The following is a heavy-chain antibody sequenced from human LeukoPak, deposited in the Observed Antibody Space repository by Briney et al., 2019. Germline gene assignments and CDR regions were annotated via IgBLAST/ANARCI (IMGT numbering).Heavy chain of an antibody. CDR1: GFTFSSYW. Sequence: PGGSLRLSCAASGFTFSSYWMSWVRQAPGKGLEWVANIKQDGSGKYYVDSVKGRFTISRDNAKNSLYLQMNSLRAEDTAVYYCARDGVLLWFGEEGFFDYWGQGTLVTVSS. V-gene: IGHV3-7*01. CDR3: ARDGVLLWFGEEGFFDY. CDR2: IKQDGSGK. J-gene: IGHJ4*02. D-gene: IGHD3-10*01.